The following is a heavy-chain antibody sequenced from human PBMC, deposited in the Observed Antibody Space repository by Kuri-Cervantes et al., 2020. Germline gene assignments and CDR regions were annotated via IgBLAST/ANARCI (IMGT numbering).Heavy chain of an antibody. D-gene: IGHD2-8*02. CDR1: GYTFTSYA. J-gene: IGHJ6*03. V-gene: IGHV1-3*01. CDR2: INAGNGNT. Sequence: ASVKVSCKASGYTFTSYAMHWVRQAPGQRLEWMGWINAGNGNTKYSQKFQGRVTITRDTSASTAYMELSSLRSEDTAVYYCASSQYCTGGVCPPLGQYYMDVWGKGTTVTVSS. CDR3: ASSQYCTGGVCPPLGQYYMDV.